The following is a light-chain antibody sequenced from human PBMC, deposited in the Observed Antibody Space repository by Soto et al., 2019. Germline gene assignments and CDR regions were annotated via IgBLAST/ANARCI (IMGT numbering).Light chain of an antibody. CDR1: QSVSSS. V-gene: IGKV3-15*01. CDR3: QQYNNWPPWT. Sequence: EIVMTQSPAMLSVSPGERATLSCRASQSVSSSLAWYQQKPGQTPRLLIYDASTRATGIPARFSGSGSGTEFTLTISSVQSEDFAVYYCQQYNNWPPWTFGQGTKVEI. CDR2: DAS. J-gene: IGKJ1*01.